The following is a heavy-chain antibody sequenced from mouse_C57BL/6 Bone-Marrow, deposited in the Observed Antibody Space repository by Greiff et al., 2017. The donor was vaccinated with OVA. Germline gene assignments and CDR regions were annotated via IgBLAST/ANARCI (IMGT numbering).Heavy chain of an antibody. CDR3: ARRRGQLRFWFAY. J-gene: IGHJ3*01. CDR2: INPSNGGT. D-gene: IGHD3-2*02. CDR1: GYTFTSYW. V-gene: IGHV1-53*01. Sequence: QVQLKQPGTELVKPGSSVKLSCKASGYTFTSYWMHWVKQRPGQGLEWIGNINPSNGGTNYNEKFKSKATLTVDKSSSTAYMQLSSLTSEDSAVYYCARRRGQLRFWFAYWGQGTLVTVSA.